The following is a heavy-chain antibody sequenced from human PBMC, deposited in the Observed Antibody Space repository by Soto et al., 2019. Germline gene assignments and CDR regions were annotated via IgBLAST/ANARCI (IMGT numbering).Heavy chain of an antibody. J-gene: IGHJ4*02. CDR3: AHSASVPCCYYFDS. D-gene: IGHD1-26*01. V-gene: IGHV2-5*01. CDR2: LYWNDDR. Sequence: QITLKESGPALVKPTQTLTLTCTFSGFSLSSMGVAVGWIRQPPGKALEWLALLYWNDDRRYSPSLKSRLTITKDTSKNQVVLTMTNMDPADTSTYYCAHSASVPCCYYFDSWGQGTLVTVSS. CDR1: GFSLSSMGVA.